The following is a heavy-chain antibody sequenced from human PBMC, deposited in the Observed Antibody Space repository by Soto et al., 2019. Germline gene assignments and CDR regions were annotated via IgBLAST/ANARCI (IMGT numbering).Heavy chain of an antibody. CDR3: ARDHRIVATTTYYFDY. CDR1: GDSVSRNSAA. V-gene: IGHV6-1*01. Sequence: SQTLSLTCAISGDSVSRNSAAWNWIRQSPSRGLEWLGRTYYRSKWYNDYAVSVKSRITINPDTSKNQFSLQLNSVTPEDTAVYYCARDHRIVATTTYYFDYWGQGTLVTVSS. D-gene: IGHD5-12*01. J-gene: IGHJ4*02. CDR2: TYYRSKWYN.